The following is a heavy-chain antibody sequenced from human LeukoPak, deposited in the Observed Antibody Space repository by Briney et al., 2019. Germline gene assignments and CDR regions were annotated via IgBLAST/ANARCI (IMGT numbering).Heavy chain of an antibody. D-gene: IGHD2-2*01. CDR2: IIPIFGTA. Sequence: ASVKVSCKASGGTFSSYAISWVRRAPGQGLEWMGGIIPIFGTANYAQKFQGRVTITADESTSTAYMELSSLRSEDTAVYYCAREACSSTSCYAPYFDYWGQGTLVTVSS. J-gene: IGHJ4*02. CDR3: AREACSSTSCYAPYFDY. V-gene: IGHV1-69*01. CDR1: GGTFSSYA.